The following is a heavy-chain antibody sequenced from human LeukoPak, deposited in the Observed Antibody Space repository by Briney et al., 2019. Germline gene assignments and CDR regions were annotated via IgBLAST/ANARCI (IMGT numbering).Heavy chain of an antibody. CDR3: AKDLGCWLDGNDY. CDR2: ISNDGGLK. V-gene: IGHV3-30*18. J-gene: IGHJ4*02. Sequence: GKSLRLSCAASGFTFSNYAMHWVRQAPGKGLEWVSLISNDGGLKYYADSVKGRFTISRDNSKSTLYLQITRLKSEDTAVYYCAKDLGCWLDGNDYWGQGTLVTVSS. CDR1: GFTFSNYA. D-gene: IGHD2-8*01.